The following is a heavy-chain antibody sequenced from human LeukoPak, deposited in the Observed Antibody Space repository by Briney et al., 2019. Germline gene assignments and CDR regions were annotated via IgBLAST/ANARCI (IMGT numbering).Heavy chain of an antibody. CDR3: ARHRDYGNGWFGFDY. Sequence: SETLSLTCTVSGGSISGYYWSWIRQPPGKGLEWIAYISYSGSNNHNPSLKSRVTISVDTSKNQFSLKLSSVTDTDTAVYYCARHRDYGNGWFGFDYWGQGTLVTVSS. D-gene: IGHD6-19*01. CDR2: ISYSGSN. V-gene: IGHV4-59*08. J-gene: IGHJ4*02. CDR1: GGSISGYY.